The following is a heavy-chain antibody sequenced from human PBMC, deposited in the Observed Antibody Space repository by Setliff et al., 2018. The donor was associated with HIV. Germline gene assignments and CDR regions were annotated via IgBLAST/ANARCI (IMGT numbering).Heavy chain of an antibody. CDR1: GGTFSSHG. Sequence: AASVKVSCKASGGTFSSHGISWVRQAHGQGLEWVGGITPIFDTANYAQKLQGRVTITADEPTNTAYMELSSLRIEDTAIYYCARGLALATIPVAFDHWGQGTLVTVSS. CDR3: ARGLALATIPVAFDH. CDR2: ITPIFDTA. V-gene: IGHV1-69*13. D-gene: IGHD5-12*01. J-gene: IGHJ4*02.